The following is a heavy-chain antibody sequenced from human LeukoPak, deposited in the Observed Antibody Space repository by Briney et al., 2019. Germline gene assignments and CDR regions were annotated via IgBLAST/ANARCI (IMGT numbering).Heavy chain of an antibody. V-gene: IGHV4-39*02. Sequence: SETLSLTCTVSGGSISSSTYSWTWIREPPGMGLEWIGNINYSGSTHYNPSLKSRVTISVDTSKNQFSLKSSSVTAADTAVYSCARERGLGVISPYIDYWGQGTQVTVSS. CDR1: GGSISSSTYS. D-gene: IGHD2-21*01. J-gene: IGHJ4*02. CDR2: INYSGST. CDR3: ARERGLGVISPYIDY.